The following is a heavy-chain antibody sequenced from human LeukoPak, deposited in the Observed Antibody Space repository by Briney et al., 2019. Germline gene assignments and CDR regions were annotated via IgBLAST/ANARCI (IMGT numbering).Heavy chain of an antibody. V-gene: IGHV4-59*01. Sequence: SETLSLTCTVSGGSISSYYWSWIRQPPGKGLEWIGYIYYSGSTNYNPSLKSRVTISVDTSKNQFSLKLSSVTAADTAVYYCARAYCGGDCYSWWFDPWGQGTLVTVPS. J-gene: IGHJ5*02. CDR2: IYYSGST. CDR1: GGSISSYY. CDR3: ARAYCGGDCYSWWFDP. D-gene: IGHD2-21*02.